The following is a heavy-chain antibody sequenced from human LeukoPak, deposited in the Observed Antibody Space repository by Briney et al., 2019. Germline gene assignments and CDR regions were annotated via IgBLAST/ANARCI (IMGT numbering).Heavy chain of an antibody. Sequence: GESLKISCKGSGYSFTSYWIGWVRQMPGKGLEWMGIIYPGDSDTRYSPSFQGQVTISADKSISTAYLQWSSLKASDTAMYYCARHVDQVVTYPYGMDVWGQGTTVTVSS. J-gene: IGHJ6*02. D-gene: IGHD2-21*02. V-gene: IGHV5-51*01. CDR2: IYPGDSDT. CDR1: GYSFTSYW. CDR3: ARHVDQVVTYPYGMDV.